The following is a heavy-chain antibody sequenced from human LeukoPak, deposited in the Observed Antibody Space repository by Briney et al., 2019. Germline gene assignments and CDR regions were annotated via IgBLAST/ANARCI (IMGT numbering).Heavy chain of an antibody. CDR1: GFTFSSYG. CDR3: ARGNYDFWSGYRGRYFDY. Sequence: PGGSLRLSCAASGFTFSSYGMHWVRQAPGKGLEWVAVIWYDGSNKYYADSVKGRFTISRDNSKNTLYLQMNSLRAEDTAVYYCARGNYDFWSGYRGRYFDYWGQGTLVTVSS. V-gene: IGHV3-33*08. CDR2: IWYDGSNK. D-gene: IGHD3-3*01. J-gene: IGHJ4*02.